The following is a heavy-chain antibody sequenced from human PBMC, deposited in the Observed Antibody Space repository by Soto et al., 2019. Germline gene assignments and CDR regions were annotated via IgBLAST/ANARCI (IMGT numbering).Heavy chain of an antibody. CDR2: ISYDGSNK. Sequence: GGSLRLSCAASGFTFSSYGMHWVRQAPGKGLEWVAVISYDGSNKYYADSVKGRFTISRDNSKNTLYLQMNSLRAEDTAVYYCARPLPPSPEYCTNGVCSNYYYYYGMDVWGQGTTVTVSS. CDR1: GFTFSSYG. J-gene: IGHJ6*02. D-gene: IGHD2-8*01. V-gene: IGHV3-30*03. CDR3: ARPLPPSPEYCTNGVCSNYYYYYGMDV.